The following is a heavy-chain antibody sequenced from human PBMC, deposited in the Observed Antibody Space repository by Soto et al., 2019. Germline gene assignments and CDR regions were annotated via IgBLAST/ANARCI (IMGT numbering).Heavy chain of an antibody. CDR2: ISGSGGST. D-gene: IGHD1-26*01. CDR1: GFTFSSYA. J-gene: IGHJ4*02. V-gene: IGHV3-23*01. CDR3: AKDEQRVGANIVDC. Sequence: PGGSLILSCAASGFTFSSYAMSWVRQAPGKGLEWVSAISGSGGSTYYADSVKGRFTISRDNSKNTLYLQMNSLRAEDTAVYYCAKDEQRVGANIVDCWGQGNLVTVSS.